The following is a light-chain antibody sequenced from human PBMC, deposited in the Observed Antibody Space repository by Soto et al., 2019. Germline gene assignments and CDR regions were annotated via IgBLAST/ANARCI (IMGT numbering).Light chain of an antibody. CDR1: QSVSSSY. Sequence: EIVLTQSPGTLSLSPGERATLSCRASQSVSSSYLAWYQQKPGQAPRLLIYGASSRATGIPDRFSGSGSGTDFTLTISRLEPEDFAMYYCQHYGSSTWTFGKGTKVEIK. CDR3: QHYGSSTWT. CDR2: GAS. V-gene: IGKV3-20*01. J-gene: IGKJ1*01.